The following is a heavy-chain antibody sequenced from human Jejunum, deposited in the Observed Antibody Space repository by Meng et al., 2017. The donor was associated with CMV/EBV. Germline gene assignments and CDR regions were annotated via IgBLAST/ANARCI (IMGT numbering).Heavy chain of an antibody. J-gene: IGHJ4*02. V-gene: IGHV5-51*01. CDR2: IYPADSDI. CDR1: GYKFTSNW. D-gene: IGHD2-2*01. CDR3: ATWVTGSSSRFDN. Sequence: SGYKFTSNWIAWVRQMPGKGLEWMGNIYPADSDIIYSPSFQGQVTISADKSILTAYVQWSSLKASDTAMYYCATWVTGSSSRFDNWGQGTRVTVSS.